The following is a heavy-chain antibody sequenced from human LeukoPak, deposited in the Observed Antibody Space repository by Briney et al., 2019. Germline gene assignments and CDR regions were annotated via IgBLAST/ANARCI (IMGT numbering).Heavy chain of an antibody. V-gene: IGHV4-4*02. CDR1: GDSISSRNW. J-gene: IGHJ4*02. CDR2: IHHSGVS. CDR3: ARLVRGYDSLYFDY. D-gene: IGHD5-12*01. Sequence: SGTLSLTCAVSGDSISSRNWWNWVRQSPGKGLEWIGEIHHSGVSDSNPSLKSRVTISVDKSKNQFSLKLSSVTAADTAVYYCARLVRGYDSLYFDYWGQGTLVTVSS.